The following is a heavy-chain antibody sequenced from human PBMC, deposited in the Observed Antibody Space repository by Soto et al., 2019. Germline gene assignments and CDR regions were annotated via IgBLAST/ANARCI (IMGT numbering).Heavy chain of an antibody. Sequence: EVQLVESGGGLVQPGGSLRLSCAASGFTFSSYWMSWVRQAPGKGLEWVANIKQDGSEKYYVDSVKGRFTISRDNAKNSRYMPMNRLRAEDTAVYYCARVPYYYDSSGYFKYFQHWGQGTLVTVSS. D-gene: IGHD3-22*01. CDR2: IKQDGSEK. CDR1: GFTFSSYW. J-gene: IGHJ1*01. V-gene: IGHV3-7*01. CDR3: ARVPYYYDSSGYFKYFQH.